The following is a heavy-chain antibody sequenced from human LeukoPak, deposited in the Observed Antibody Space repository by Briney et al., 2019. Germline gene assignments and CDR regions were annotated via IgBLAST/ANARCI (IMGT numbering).Heavy chain of an antibody. V-gene: IGHV3-11*01. CDR3: ARDQSPGSYYYYYGMDV. Sequence: EGSLRLSCAASGFTFSDYYMGWIRQAPGKGLEWVSYVSSSGSTIYYADSVKGRFTISRDNAKNSLYLQMNSLRAEDTAVYYCARDQSPGSYYYYYGMDVWGQGTTVTVSS. J-gene: IGHJ6*02. D-gene: IGHD3-10*01. CDR2: VSSSGSTI. CDR1: GFTFSDYY.